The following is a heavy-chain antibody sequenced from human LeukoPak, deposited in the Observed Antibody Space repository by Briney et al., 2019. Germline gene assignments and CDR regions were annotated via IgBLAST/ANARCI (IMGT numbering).Heavy chain of an antibody. CDR1: GGSFSGYY. Sequence: SETLSLTCAVYGGSFSGYYWSWIRQPPGKGLEWIREINHSGSTNYNPSLKSRVTISVDTSKNQFSLKLSSVAAADTAVYYCARDPTAAGKGAWFDPWGQGTLVTVSS. D-gene: IGHD6-13*01. CDR3: ARDPTAAGKGAWFDP. V-gene: IGHV4-34*01. CDR2: INHSGST. J-gene: IGHJ5*02.